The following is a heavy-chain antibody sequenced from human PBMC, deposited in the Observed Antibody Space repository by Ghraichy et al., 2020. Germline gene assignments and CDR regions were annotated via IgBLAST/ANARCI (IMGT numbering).Heavy chain of an antibody. J-gene: IGHJ3*02. Sequence: GGSLRLSCAASGFTFRTYWMNWVRPAPGKGLEWVANIKQGGSEKYYGDSVKGRFTISRDNAKNSLYLQMNSLRAEDTAVYYCARDYYDSSGYDDAFDIWGQGTMVTVSS. CDR3: ARDYYDSSGYDDAFDI. V-gene: IGHV3-7*01. CDR2: IKQGGSEK. CDR1: GFTFRTYW. D-gene: IGHD3-22*01.